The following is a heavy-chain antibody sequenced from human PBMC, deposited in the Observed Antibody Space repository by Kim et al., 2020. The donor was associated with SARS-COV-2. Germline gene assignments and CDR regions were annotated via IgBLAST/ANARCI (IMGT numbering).Heavy chain of an antibody. J-gene: IGHJ6*02. CDR1: GGSISSYY. CDR2: IYYSGST. Sequence: SETLSLTCTVSGGSISSYYWSWIRQPPGKGLEWIGYIYYSGSTNYNPSLKSRVTISVDTSKNQFSLKLSSVTAADTAVYYCARSGIMITFGGVPYGMDVWGQGTTVTVSS. D-gene: IGHD3-16*01. V-gene: IGHV4-59*13. CDR3: ARSGIMITFGGVPYGMDV.